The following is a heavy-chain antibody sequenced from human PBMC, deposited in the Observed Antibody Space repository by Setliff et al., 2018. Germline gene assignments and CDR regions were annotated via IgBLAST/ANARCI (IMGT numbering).Heavy chain of an antibody. CDR1: GYTFTSYY. D-gene: IGHD2-2*01. V-gene: IGHV1-46*01. Sequence: ASVKVSCKASGYTFTSYYMHWVRQAPGQGLEWMGIINPSGGSTSYAQKFQGRVTMTRDTSTSTVYMELSSLRSEDTAVYYCARQVYCSSLGCQFYSFYMDVWGKGTTVTVSS. CDR2: INPSGGST. CDR3: ARQVYCSSLGCQFYSFYMDV. J-gene: IGHJ6*03.